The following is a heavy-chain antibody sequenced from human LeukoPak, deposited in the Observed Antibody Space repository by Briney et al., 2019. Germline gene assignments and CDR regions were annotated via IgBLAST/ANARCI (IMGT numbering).Heavy chain of an antibody. CDR1: GFTFSSYS. V-gene: IGHV3-21*01. Sequence: PGGSLRLSCAASGFTFSSYSMNWVRQAPGKRLEWVSSISSSSSYIYYADSVKGRFTISRDNAKNSLYLQMNSLRAEDTAVYYCARGVPAADYYYYYMDVWGKGTTVTVSS. CDR2: ISSSSSYI. D-gene: IGHD2-2*01. J-gene: IGHJ6*03. CDR3: ARGVPAADYYYYYMDV.